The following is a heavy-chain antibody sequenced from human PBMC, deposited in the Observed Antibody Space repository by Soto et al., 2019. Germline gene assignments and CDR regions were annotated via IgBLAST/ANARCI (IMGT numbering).Heavy chain of an antibody. CDR3: ARDAGGYSYGYYYGMDV. Sequence: PSETLSLTCAVYGGSLSGYYWSWIRQPPGKGLEWIGEINHSGSTNYNPPLKSRVTISVDTSKNQFSLKLSSLTAADTAVYYCARDAGGYSYGYYYGMDVWGQGTTVTVSS. CDR2: INHSGST. J-gene: IGHJ6*02. D-gene: IGHD5-18*01. V-gene: IGHV4-34*01. CDR1: GGSLSGYY.